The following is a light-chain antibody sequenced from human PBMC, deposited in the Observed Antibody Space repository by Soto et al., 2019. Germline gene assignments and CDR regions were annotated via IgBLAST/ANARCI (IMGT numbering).Light chain of an antibody. J-gene: IGLJ1*01. V-gene: IGLV2-23*02. CDR2: EVS. Sequence: QSALTQPASVSGSPGQSITISCTETSSDVGSNNLVSWYQQHPGKAPKLMIYEVSRRPSGVSNRFSGSKSGNTASLTISGLQAEDEADYYCSSFARSSTPFGSGTKVTVL. CDR3: SSFARSSTP. CDR1: SSDVGSNNL.